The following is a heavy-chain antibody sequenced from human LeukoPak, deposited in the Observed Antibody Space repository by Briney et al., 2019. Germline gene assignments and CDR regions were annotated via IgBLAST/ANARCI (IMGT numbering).Heavy chain of an antibody. CDR2: IYYSGST. J-gene: IGHJ4*02. CDR1: GGSISSGDYY. D-gene: IGHD6-19*01. V-gene: IGHV4-39*07. Sequence: SETLSLTCTVSGGSISSGDYYWSWIRQPPGKGLEWIGSIYYSGSTYYNPSLKSRVTISVDTSKNQFSLKLSSVTAADTAVYYCASESSGWRGYWGQGTLVTVSS. CDR3: ASESSGWRGY.